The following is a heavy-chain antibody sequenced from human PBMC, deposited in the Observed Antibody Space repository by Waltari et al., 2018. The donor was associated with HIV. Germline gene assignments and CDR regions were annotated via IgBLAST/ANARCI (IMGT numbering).Heavy chain of an antibody. V-gene: IGHV3-33*01. CDR3: ARASPEGGYLDY. CDR2: VWYDGGKK. CDR1: GFSFSDSG. J-gene: IGHJ4*02. Sequence: QVQVVESGGGVVQPGTSLRLSCEASGFSFSDSGMHWVRQAPGKGLGWVAVVWYDGGKKIFADSVKGRFTISRDNSKNTVNLQMNSVTAEDTAVYYCARASPEGGYLDYWGQGTLVTVSS. D-gene: IGHD2-15*01.